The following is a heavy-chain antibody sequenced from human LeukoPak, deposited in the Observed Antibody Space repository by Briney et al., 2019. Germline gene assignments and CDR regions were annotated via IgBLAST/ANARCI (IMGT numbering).Heavy chain of an antibody. D-gene: IGHD6-13*01. J-gene: IGHJ3*02. Sequence: PSGTLSLTCAVSGGSISSSNWWSWVRQPPGKGLEWIGYIYHSGSTYYNPSLKSRVTISVDRSKNQFSLKLSSVTAADTAVYYCARDNGRIAAAVSDAFDIWGQGTMVTVSS. CDR3: ARDNGRIAAAVSDAFDI. V-gene: IGHV4-4*02. CDR2: IYHSGST. CDR1: GGSISSSNW.